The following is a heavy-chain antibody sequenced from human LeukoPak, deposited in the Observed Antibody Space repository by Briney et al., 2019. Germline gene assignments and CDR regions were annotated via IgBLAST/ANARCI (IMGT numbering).Heavy chain of an antibody. J-gene: IGHJ4*02. V-gene: IGHV3-43*02. CDR1: GFTFDDYA. CDR3: AKDRVNYDFWSGYYWDAVDY. D-gene: IGHD3-3*01. CDR2: ISGDGGST. Sequence: PGGSLRLPCAASGFTFDDYAMRWVRQAPGKGLEWVSLISGDGGSTYYADSVKGRFTISRDNSKNSLYLQMNSLRTEDTALYYCAKDRVNYDFWSGYYWDAVDYWGQGTLVTVSS.